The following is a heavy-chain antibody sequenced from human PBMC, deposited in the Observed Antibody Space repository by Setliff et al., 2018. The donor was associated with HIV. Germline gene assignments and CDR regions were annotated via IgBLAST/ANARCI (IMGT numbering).Heavy chain of an antibody. CDR2: VCYSGTT. V-gene: IGHV4-39*01. D-gene: IGHD3-3*01. Sequence: ASETLSLTCTVSGGSISSSSYYWGWVRQPPGKGLEWIGSVCYSGTTYYNPSLTSRVTISVDTSKNQFSLKLTSVTAADTALYYCARHFSIFGVTIISNDAFDIWGRGTMVTVSS. CDR1: GGSISSSSYY. J-gene: IGHJ3*02. CDR3: ARHFSIFGVTIISNDAFDI.